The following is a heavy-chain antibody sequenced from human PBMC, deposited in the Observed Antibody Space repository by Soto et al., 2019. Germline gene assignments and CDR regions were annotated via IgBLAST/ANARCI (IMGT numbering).Heavy chain of an antibody. V-gene: IGHV4-59*08. Sequence: QVQLQESGPGLVKPSETLSLTCTVSGGSIDGYNCAWSRHTPGQALEWVGFVYDNGDSGYNPSLKSRVRVSMYTAKSQFSLQLRSGTAADTAVYYCVRPGIGRLQGLGDVWGRGTTVPVSS. D-gene: IGHD4-4*01. CDR3: VRPGIGRLQGLGDV. J-gene: IGHJ6*01. CDR2: VYDNGDS. CDR1: GGSIDGYN.